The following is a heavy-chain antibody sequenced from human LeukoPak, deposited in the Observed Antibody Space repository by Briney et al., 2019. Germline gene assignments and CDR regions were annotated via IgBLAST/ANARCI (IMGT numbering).Heavy chain of an antibody. D-gene: IGHD2-2*01. CDR1: GFTFSTYA. Sequence: GGSLRLSCEASGFTFSTYAMSWVRQAPGKGLEWVSSITGNGDTTYYADSVKGRFTISRDNSKNTLFLHMNSLRAEDTAIFYCAKHVAVLPAXRNYYFDYWGQGTLVIVSS. CDR2: ITGNGDTT. V-gene: IGHV3-23*01. CDR3: AKHVAVLPAXRNYYFDY. J-gene: IGHJ4*02.